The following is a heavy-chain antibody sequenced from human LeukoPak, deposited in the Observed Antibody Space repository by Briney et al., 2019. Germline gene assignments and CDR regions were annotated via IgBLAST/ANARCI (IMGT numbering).Heavy chain of an antibody. V-gene: IGHV3-23*01. CDR2: ISGSGGST. CDR3: AKAQHYYYYDSSGYYLD. Sequence: GGSLRLSCAASGFTFSSYAMSWVRQAPGKGLEWVSAISGSGGSTYYADSVKGRFTISRDNSKNTLYLQMNSLRAEDTAVYYCAKAQHYYYYDSSGYYLDWGQGTLVTVSS. J-gene: IGHJ4*02. D-gene: IGHD3-22*01. CDR1: GFTFSSYA.